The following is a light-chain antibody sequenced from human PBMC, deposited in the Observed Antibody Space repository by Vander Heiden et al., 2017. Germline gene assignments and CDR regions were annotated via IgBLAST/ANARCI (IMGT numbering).Light chain of an antibody. V-gene: IGKV3-20*01. CDR2: GAS. CDR3: QQYGSSAWT. Sequence: IVLTQSPGTLSLAPGQRATLPCRASERVSSSYLAWYQQKPGQAPRLLIYGASSRATGIPDRFSGSGSGTDFTLTISRLEAEDVAVYYCQQYGSSAWTFGQGTKVEIK. J-gene: IGKJ1*01. CDR1: ERVSSSY.